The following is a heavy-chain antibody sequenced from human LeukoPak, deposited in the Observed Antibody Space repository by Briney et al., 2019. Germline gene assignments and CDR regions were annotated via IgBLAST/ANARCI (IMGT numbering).Heavy chain of an antibody. CDR1: GGSISSYY. Sequence: SETLSLTCTVSGGSISSYYWSWIRQSAVKGLEWIGRFYTSGSPNYNPSLKSRVTMSVDTSKNRFSLRLSSVTAADTAVYYCARTRRVAGLDYYYYYMDVWGKGTTVTVSS. V-gene: IGHV4-4*07. J-gene: IGHJ6*03. CDR2: FYTSGSP. CDR3: ARTRRVAGLDYYYYYMDV. D-gene: IGHD6-13*01.